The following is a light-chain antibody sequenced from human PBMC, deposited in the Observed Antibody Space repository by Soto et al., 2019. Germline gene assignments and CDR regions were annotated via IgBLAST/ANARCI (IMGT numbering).Light chain of an antibody. CDR3: QQRRYWPYT. CDR1: QGVSGF. V-gene: IGKV3-11*01. J-gene: IGKJ2*01. Sequence: ENVLTQSPATLSLSPGERATLSCRASQGVSGFLAWYQQKPGQAPRLLTYDTSNRATGIPARFSGSGSGTDFTLTISSLEPEDFAVYYCQQRRYWPYTFGQGTKLEIK. CDR2: DTS.